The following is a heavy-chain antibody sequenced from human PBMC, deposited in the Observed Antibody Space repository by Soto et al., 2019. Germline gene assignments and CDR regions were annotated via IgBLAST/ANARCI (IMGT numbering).Heavy chain of an antibody. CDR2: IIPIFGTA. CDR1: GGTFSSYA. J-gene: IGHJ6*02. CDR3: AREYTAWPLAYGLDV. V-gene: IGHV1-69*13. D-gene: IGHD2-2*02. Sequence: SVKVSCKASGGTFSSYAISWVRQAPGQGLEWMGGIIPIFGTANYAQKFQGRVTITADESTSTAYMELSSLRAEDTAVYYCAREYTAWPLAYGLDVWGQGTTVTVSS.